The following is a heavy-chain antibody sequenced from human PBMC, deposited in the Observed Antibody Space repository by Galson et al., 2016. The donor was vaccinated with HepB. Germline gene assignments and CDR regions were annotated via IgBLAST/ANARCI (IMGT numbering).Heavy chain of an antibody. CDR2: IRSKSNNYAT. J-gene: IGHJ6*02. CDR3: TRVGYRLWFGAPIKDYGMDV. Sequence: SLRLSCAASGFTFSSYAIHWVRQASGKGLEGVGRIRSKSNNYATAYAASVKGRSTISRDDSKRMAFLQMNSLKTEDTAVYYCTRVGYRLWFGAPIKDYGMDVWGQGTTVTVSS. V-gene: IGHV3-73*01. CDR1: GFTFSSYA. D-gene: IGHD3-10*01.